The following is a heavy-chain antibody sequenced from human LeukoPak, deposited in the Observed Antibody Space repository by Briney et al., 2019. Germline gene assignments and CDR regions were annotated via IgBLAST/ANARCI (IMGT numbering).Heavy chain of an antibody. CDR2: TYYRSKWSN. CDR1: GDSVSSNSAA. D-gene: IGHD3-16*02. Sequence: SQTLSLTCVISGDSVSSNSAAWNWLRQSPSRGLEWLGRTYYRSKWSNDYALSVQSRITVNPDTSKHHFSLQLNSVTPEDSAVYYCARYRHDAFDIWGQGTTVTVSP. CDR3: ARYRHDAFDI. J-gene: IGHJ3*02. V-gene: IGHV6-1*01.